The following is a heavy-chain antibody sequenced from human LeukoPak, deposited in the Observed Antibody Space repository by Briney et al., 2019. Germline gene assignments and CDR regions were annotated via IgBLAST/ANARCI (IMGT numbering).Heavy chain of an antibody. D-gene: IGHD6-6*01. CDR3: ARESYSSSYLFDF. J-gene: IGHJ4*02. CDR1: GGSISSYY. Sequence: PSETLSLTCTVSGGSISSYYWSWIRQPAGKGLEWIGRIYTSGSTNCNPSLKSRVTMSVDTSKNQISLKVNSVTAADTAVYYCARESYSSSYLFDFWGQGTLVTVSS. CDR2: IYTSGST. V-gene: IGHV4-4*07.